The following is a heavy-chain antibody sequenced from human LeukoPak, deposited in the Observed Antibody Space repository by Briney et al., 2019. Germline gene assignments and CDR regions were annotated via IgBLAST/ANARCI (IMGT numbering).Heavy chain of an antibody. J-gene: IGHJ4*02. V-gene: IGHV5-51*01. CDR2: VYPDDSDT. D-gene: IGHD6-13*01. CDR3: ARRLRSWGSSWYYFDY. CDR1: GYSFTSYW. Sequence: GESLKISCKGSGYSFTSYWIGWVRQMPGRGLEWMGIVYPDDSDTRYSPSFQGQVTISADKSISTAYLQWSSLKASGTAMYYCARRLRSWGSSWYYFDYWGQGTLVTVSS.